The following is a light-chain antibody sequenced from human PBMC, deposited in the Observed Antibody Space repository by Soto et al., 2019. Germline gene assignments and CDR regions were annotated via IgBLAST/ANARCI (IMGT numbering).Light chain of an antibody. J-gene: IGLJ1*01. CDR1: SSDVGGYNY. CDR2: EVS. CDR3: SSYAGSNNV. Sequence: QAVVTQPPSASGSPGQSVTISCTGTSSDVGGYNYVSWYQQHPGKAPKLMIYEVSKRPSGVPDRFSGSKSGNTASLTVSGLQAEDEPDYYCSSYAGSNNVFGTGTKLTVL. V-gene: IGLV2-8*01.